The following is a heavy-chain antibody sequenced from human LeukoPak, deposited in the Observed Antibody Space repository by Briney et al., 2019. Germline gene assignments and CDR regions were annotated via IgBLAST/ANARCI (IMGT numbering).Heavy chain of an antibody. CDR1: GFTFRSYA. CDR2: ISYDGSNK. Sequence: PGGSLRLSCAASGFTFRSYAMHWVRQAPGKGLEWVAVISYDGSNKYYADSVKGRFTISRDNAKNTLYLQMNSLRAEDTAVYYCVRGGVDYWGQGTLVTVSS. J-gene: IGHJ4*02. V-gene: IGHV3-30-3*01. CDR3: VRGGVDY. D-gene: IGHD3-16*01.